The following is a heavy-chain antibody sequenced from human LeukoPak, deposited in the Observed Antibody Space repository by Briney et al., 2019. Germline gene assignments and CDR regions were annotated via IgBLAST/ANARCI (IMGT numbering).Heavy chain of an antibody. V-gene: IGHV1-69*04. Sequence: SVKVSCKASGGTFSSYAISWVRQAPGQGLEWMGRIIPILGIANYAQKFQGRVTMTRDTSTSTVYMELSSLRSEDTAVYYCARDRATSWFDPWGQGTLVTVSS. CDR2: IIPILGIA. CDR3: ARDRATSWFDP. CDR1: GGTFSSYA. J-gene: IGHJ5*02. D-gene: IGHD1-26*01.